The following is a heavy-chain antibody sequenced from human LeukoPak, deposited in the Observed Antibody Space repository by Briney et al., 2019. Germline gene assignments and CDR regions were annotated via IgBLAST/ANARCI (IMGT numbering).Heavy chain of an antibody. CDR1: GFTFSSYA. J-gene: IGHJ6*03. CDR3: AKVGNGNYYYYMDV. Sequence: GGSLRLXCAASGFTFSSYAMSWVRQAPGKGLEWVSAISGSGGSTYYADSVKGRFTISRDNSKNTLYLQMNSLRAEDTAVYYCAKVGNGNYYYYMDVWGKGITVTVSS. D-gene: IGHD1-1*01. CDR2: ISGSGGST. V-gene: IGHV3-23*01.